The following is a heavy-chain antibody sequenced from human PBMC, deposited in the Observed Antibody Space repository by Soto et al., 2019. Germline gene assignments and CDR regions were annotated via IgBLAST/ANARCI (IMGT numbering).Heavy chain of an antibody. CDR3: ARSREYCTNGVCYTAEFDY. D-gene: IGHD2-8*01. J-gene: IGHJ4*02. CDR2: INHSGST. V-gene: IGHV4-34*01. Sequence: QVQLQQWGAGLLKPSETLSLTCAVYGGSFSGYYWSWIRQPPGKGLEWIGEINHSGSTNYNPSLKSRVTISVDPSKNQFSLKLSSVTAADTAVYYCARSREYCTNGVCYTAEFDYWGQGTLVTVSS. CDR1: GGSFSGYY.